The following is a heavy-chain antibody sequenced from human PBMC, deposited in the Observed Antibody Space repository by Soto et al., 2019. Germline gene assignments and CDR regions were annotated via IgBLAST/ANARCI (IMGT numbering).Heavy chain of an antibody. V-gene: IGHV3-9*01. J-gene: IGHJ4*02. CDR3: AKAMGSSWYNY. CDR1: GFTFDDYA. CDR2: ISWNSGSI. Sequence: SCAASGFTFDDYAMHWVRQAPGKGLEWVSGISWNSGSIGYADSVKGRFTISRDNAKNSLYLQMNSLRAEDTALYYCAKAMGSSWYNYWGQGTLVTVSS. D-gene: IGHD6-13*01.